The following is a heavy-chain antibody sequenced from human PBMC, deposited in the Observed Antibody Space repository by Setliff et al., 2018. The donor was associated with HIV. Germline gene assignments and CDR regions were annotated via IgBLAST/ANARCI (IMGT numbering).Heavy chain of an antibody. Sequence: SETLSLTCSVSGGSISSSTYYWGWIRQPPGKGLEWIGDIFYTGNTYYNPSLKSRVTISVDTSKNQFSLKLSSVTAADTALYYCASGRGAKGGYDYFGSWGQGTLVTVSS. J-gene: IGHJ4*02. CDR1: GGSISSSTYY. CDR2: IFYTGNT. CDR3: ASGRGAKGGYDYFGS. V-gene: IGHV4-39*07. D-gene: IGHD5-12*01.